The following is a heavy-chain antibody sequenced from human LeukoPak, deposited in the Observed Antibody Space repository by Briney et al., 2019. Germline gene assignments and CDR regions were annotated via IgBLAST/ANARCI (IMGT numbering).Heavy chain of an antibody. Sequence: GGSLRLSCAASGFTFSSYAMSWVRQAPGKGLEGVAGICAIGGSTYYADFVKCRYTISRDNSKYTLYLQMNSLRLEDTAVYYCAENRGGSCYDGSDYWGQGTLVTVSS. V-gene: IGHV3-23*01. CDR1: GFTFSSYA. D-gene: IGHD2-15*01. J-gene: IGHJ4*02. CDR2: ICAIGGST. CDR3: AENRGGSCYDGSDY.